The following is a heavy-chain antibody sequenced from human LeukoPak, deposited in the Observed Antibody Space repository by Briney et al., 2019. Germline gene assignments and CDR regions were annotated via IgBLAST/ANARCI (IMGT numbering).Heavy chain of an antibody. CDR1: GYTFTGYY. Sequence: GASVKVSCKASGYTFTGYYMHWVRQAPGQGLEWMGWINPNSGGTNYAQKFQGRVTMTRDTSISTAYMELSRLRSDDTAVYYCARDGPVDTAMSDYYYYYMDVWGKGTTVTISS. CDR2: INPNSGGT. CDR3: ARDGPVDTAMSDYYYYYMDV. V-gene: IGHV1-2*02. J-gene: IGHJ6*03. D-gene: IGHD5-18*01.